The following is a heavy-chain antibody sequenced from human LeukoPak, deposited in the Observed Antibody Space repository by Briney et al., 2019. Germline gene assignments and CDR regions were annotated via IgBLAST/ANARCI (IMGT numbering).Heavy chain of an antibody. Sequence: ASVKVSCKASGYTFTDAYVHWVRQAPGQGLEWMGWINPNSGGSTQAQKFQGRVTMTRDTSIGTAYMDLSRLRSDDTAVYYCARKGGCSNGVCSALDYWGQGTLVTVSS. V-gene: IGHV1-2*02. J-gene: IGHJ4*02. D-gene: IGHD2-8*01. CDR2: INPNSGGS. CDR1: GYTFTDAY. CDR3: ARKGGCSNGVCSALDY.